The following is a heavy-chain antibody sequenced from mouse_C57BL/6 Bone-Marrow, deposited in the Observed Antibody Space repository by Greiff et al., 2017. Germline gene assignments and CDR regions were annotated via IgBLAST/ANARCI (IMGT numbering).Heavy chain of an antibody. CDR2: INPGSGGT. D-gene: IGHD1-1*01. CDR1: GYAFTNYL. CDR3: ARGDGSSPWFAY. Sequence: QVQLKQSGAELVRPGTSVKVSCKASGYAFTNYLIEWVKQRPGQGLEWIGVINPGSGGTNYNEKFKGKATLTADKSSSTAYMQLSSLTSEDSVVYFCARGDGSSPWFAYWGQGTLVTVSA. J-gene: IGHJ3*01. V-gene: IGHV1-54*01.